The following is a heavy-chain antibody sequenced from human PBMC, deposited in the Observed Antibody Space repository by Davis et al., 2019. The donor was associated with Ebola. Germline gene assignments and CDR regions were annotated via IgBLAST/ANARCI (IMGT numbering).Heavy chain of an antibody. J-gene: IGHJ4*02. Sequence: MPSETLSLTCTVSGGSISSYYWSWIRRPPGKGLEWIGYIYYSGSTNYNPSLKSRVTISVDTSKNQFSLKLSSVTAADTAVYYCARIVSYSSSWYFDYWGQGTLVTVSS. V-gene: IGHV4-59*08. CDR1: GGSISSYY. CDR2: IYYSGST. D-gene: IGHD6-13*01. CDR3: ARIVSYSSSWYFDY.